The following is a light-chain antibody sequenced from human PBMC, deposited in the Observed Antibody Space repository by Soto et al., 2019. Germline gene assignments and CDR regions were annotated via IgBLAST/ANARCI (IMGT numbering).Light chain of an antibody. CDR2: GVS. V-gene: IGKV3-15*01. CDR3: QQYNNWPPV. Sequence: EIVMTQSPDTLSMSPGERATLSCRASQSVSGNLAWYQQKPGQAPRLLIYGVSTRATGIPARFSGSGSGTEFTLTISSLQSEDFVIYYCQQYNNWPPVFRQGTKLEIK. CDR1: QSVSGN. J-gene: IGKJ2*01.